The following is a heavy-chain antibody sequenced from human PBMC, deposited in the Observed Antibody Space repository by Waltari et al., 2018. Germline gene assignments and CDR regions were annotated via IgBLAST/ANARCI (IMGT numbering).Heavy chain of an antibody. D-gene: IGHD3-22*01. CDR3: ARPGGVGYSSGPGY. V-gene: IGHV5-51*01. CDR1: GYTFTSSW. CDR2: INPPDADT. Sequence: EVQLVQSGAEVQKPGESLKISCKASGYTFTSSWIGWVRQMPGKGLEWMVIINPPDADTRYDPSFQGQVTISADKSTSTAYLQWSSLKASDSAMYYCARPGGVGYSSGPGYWGQGTLVTVSS. J-gene: IGHJ4*02.